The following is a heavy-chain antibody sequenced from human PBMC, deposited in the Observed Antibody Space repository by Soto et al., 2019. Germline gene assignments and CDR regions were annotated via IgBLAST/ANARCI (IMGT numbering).Heavy chain of an antibody. CDR2: ISYDGSNK. Sequence: GGSLRLSCAASGFTFSSYGMHWVRQAPGKGLEWVAVISYDGSNKYYADSVKGRFTISRDNSKNTLYLQMNSLRAEDTAVYYCAKGHRVAGTLRWPNYGMDVWGQGTTVTVS. CDR3: AKGHRVAGTLRWPNYGMDV. V-gene: IGHV3-30*18. D-gene: IGHD6-19*01. CDR1: GFTFSSYG. J-gene: IGHJ6*02.